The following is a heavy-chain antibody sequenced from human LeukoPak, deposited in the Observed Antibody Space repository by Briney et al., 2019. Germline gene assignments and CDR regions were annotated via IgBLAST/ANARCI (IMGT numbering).Heavy chain of an antibody. D-gene: IGHD2-2*01. J-gene: IGHJ4*02. V-gene: IGHV1-24*01. Sequence: ASVKVSCKVSGYTLTELSMHWVRQAPGKGLEWMGGFDPEDGETIYAQKFQGRVTMTEDTSTDTAYMELSSLRSEDTAVYYCATRDRYQLLIGLDHYFDYWGQGTLVTVSS. CDR1: GYTLTELS. CDR2: FDPEDGET. CDR3: ATRDRYQLLIGLDHYFDY.